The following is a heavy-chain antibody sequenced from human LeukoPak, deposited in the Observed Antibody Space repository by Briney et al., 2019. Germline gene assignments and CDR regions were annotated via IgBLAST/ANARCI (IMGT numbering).Heavy chain of an antibody. Sequence: PGGSLRLSCAASGFTFSNYGMHWVRQAPGKGLEWVSTISASGGRTYYADSLKGRFTISRDNSKNTLHLQMNSLKAEDTAVYYCAKEVLSDSRFDYWGQGTLVTVSS. D-gene: IGHD2/OR15-2a*01. CDR3: AKEVLSDSRFDY. CDR2: ISASGGRT. V-gene: IGHV3-23*01. CDR1: GFTFSNYG. J-gene: IGHJ4*02.